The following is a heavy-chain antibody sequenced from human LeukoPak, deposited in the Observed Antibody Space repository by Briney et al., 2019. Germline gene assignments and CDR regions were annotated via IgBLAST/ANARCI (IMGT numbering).Heavy chain of an antibody. D-gene: IGHD3-22*01. J-gene: IGHJ4*02. Sequence: ASVKVSCKASGYTFTSYAMHWVRQAPGQRLEWMGWINAGNGNTKYSRKFQGRVTITRDTSASTAYMELSSLRSEDTAVYYCARTYYYDISGYIFDYWGQGTLVTVSS. CDR2: INAGNGNT. CDR1: GYTFTSYA. CDR3: ARTYYYDISGYIFDY. V-gene: IGHV1-3*01.